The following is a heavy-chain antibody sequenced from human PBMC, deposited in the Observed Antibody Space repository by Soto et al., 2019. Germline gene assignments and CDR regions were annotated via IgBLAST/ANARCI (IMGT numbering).Heavy chain of an antibody. V-gene: IGHV4-31*03. J-gene: IGHJ4*02. CDR1: GGSISSGGYY. D-gene: IGHD2-2*01. CDR3: ARSSTSANYFDY. CDR2: IHYSGST. Sequence: QVQLQESGPGLVKPSQTLSLTCTVSGGSISSGGYYWSWLRQHPGKGLEWIGYIHYSGSTYYNPSLKSRVTISVDTSKNQFSLKLSSVTAADTAVYYCARSSTSANYFDYWGQGTLVTGSS.